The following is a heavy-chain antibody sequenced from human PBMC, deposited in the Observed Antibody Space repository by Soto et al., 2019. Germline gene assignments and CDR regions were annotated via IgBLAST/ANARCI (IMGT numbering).Heavy chain of an antibody. Sequence: EVQLLESGGGLVQPGESLRLACAGSGFSFINHAMNWARQAPGKGLEWVSHITSSGTITYYGDSVKGRFTISRDNAKNSLYLQMNSLGDEDTAVYYCARDGSGYDLNFDYWGQGTLVTVSS. V-gene: IGHV3-48*02. CDR3: ARDGSGYDLNFDY. CDR1: GFSFINHA. CDR2: ITSSGTIT. D-gene: IGHD5-12*01. J-gene: IGHJ4*02.